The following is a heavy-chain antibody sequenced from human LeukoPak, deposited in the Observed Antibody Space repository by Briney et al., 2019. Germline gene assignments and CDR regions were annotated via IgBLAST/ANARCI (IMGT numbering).Heavy chain of an antibody. V-gene: IGHV3-23*01. CDR1: GFTFSSYA. Sequence: GGSLRLSCAACGFTFSSYAMIWLRQAPGKGREWVSDICGSGGSTHYADSVKGRFTISRDNYKNTLYLQMNSLRAEGTAVYYCAKVIYGSGGGPFDIWGQGTMVTVSS. D-gene: IGHD3-10*01. CDR3: AKVIYGSGGGPFDI. J-gene: IGHJ3*02. CDR2: ICGSGGST.